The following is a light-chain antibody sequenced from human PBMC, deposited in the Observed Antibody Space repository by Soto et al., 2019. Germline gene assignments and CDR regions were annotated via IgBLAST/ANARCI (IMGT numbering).Light chain of an antibody. V-gene: IGKV3-15*01. J-gene: IGKJ1*01. CDR3: QQYNNWPMT. Sequence: EIVLTQSPATLSLSPGERATLSCRASQSVSSNLAWYQQKPGQAPRLLIYGASTRATGIPARFSGSGSGTEFTLTISSLQSEDFAVYYCQQYNNWPMTFGQGTKVDI. CDR2: GAS. CDR1: QSVSSN.